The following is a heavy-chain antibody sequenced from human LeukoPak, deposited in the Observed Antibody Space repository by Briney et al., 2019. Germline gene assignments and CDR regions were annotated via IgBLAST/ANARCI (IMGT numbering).Heavy chain of an antibody. CDR1: GYTFTGYY. Sequence: ASVKVSCKASGYTFTGYYMHWVRQAPGQGLEWMGWINPNSGGTNYAQKFQGRVTITRDTSASTAYMELSSLRSEDTAVYYCARGTTPRLAGIFDPWGQGTLVTVSS. CDR2: INPNSGGT. J-gene: IGHJ5*02. V-gene: IGHV1-2*02. D-gene: IGHD3-16*01. CDR3: ARGTTPRLAGIFDP.